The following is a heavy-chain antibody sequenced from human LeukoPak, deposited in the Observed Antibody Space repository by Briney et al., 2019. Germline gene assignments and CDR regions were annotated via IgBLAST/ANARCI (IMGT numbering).Heavy chain of an antibody. Sequence: SETLSLTCTVSGGSISSNSYYWGWIRQPPGKGLEWIVSIYYSGSTYYNPSLKRRVSISVDTSKNQFSLKLSSVTATDTAVYYCAREDPLVATRGLDYWGQGTLVTVSS. D-gene: IGHD4-23*01. CDR1: GGSISSNSYY. CDR2: IYYSGST. V-gene: IGHV4-39*07. J-gene: IGHJ4*02. CDR3: AREDPLVATRGLDY.